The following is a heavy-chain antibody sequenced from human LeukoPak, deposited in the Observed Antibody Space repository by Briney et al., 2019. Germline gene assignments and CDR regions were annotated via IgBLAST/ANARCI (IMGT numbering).Heavy chain of an antibody. CDR1: GGTFSSYA. J-gene: IGHJ2*01. V-gene: IGHV1-69*13. CDR2: IIPIFGTA. D-gene: IGHD2-15*01. CDR3: ARDSCSGGGCHYWYFDL. Sequence: SMKVSCKASGGTFSSYAISWVRQAPGQGLEWMGGIIPIFGTANYAQKFQGRVTITADESTSTAYMELSSLKPDDTAVYYCARDSCSGGGCHYWYFDLWGRGTLVTVSS.